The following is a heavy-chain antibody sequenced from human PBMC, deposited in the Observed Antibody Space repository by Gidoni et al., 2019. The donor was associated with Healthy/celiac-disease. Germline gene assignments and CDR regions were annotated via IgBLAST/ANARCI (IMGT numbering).Heavy chain of an antibody. CDR1: GGSFSGYY. J-gene: IGHJ6*02. CDR2: INHSGST. D-gene: IGHD3-10*01. V-gene: IGHV4-34*01. Sequence: ETLSLTCAVYGGSFSGYYWSWIRQPPGKGLEWIGEINHSGSTNYNPSLKSRVTISVDTSKNQFSLKLSSVTAADTAVYYCARGGYYRGYYYYGMDVWGQGTTVTVSS. CDR3: ARGGYYRGYYYYGMDV.